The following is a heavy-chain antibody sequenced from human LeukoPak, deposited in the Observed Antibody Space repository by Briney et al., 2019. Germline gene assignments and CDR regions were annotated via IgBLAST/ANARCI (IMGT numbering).Heavy chain of an antibody. J-gene: IGHJ5*02. CDR3: ERGRGTCSHP. V-gene: IGHV6-1*01. Sequence: SQTLALTCDISGDNVSSNTAAWNWIRQSPSRGLEWLGRTYYTSRWYNDYVESVKSRITINPDTSKNQFSLQLTSVTPEDTAVCYCERGRGTCSHPWGRGPLATAPS. D-gene: IGHD3-10*01. CDR2: TYYTSRWYN. CDR1: GDNVSSNTAA.